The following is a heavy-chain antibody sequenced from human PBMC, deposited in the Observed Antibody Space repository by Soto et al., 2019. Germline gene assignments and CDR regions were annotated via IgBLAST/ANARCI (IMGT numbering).Heavy chain of an antibody. D-gene: IGHD5-12*01. Sequence: QVQLQQWGAGLLKPSETLSLTCAVYGGSFSGYYWSWIRQPPGKGLEWIGEINHSGSTNYNPSLKSRVTISVDTSKNQFSLKLSSVTAADTAVYYCARGSRLGWFNYWGQGTLVTVS. J-gene: IGHJ4*02. CDR2: INHSGST. CDR1: GGSFSGYY. V-gene: IGHV4-34*01. CDR3: ARGSRLGWFNY.